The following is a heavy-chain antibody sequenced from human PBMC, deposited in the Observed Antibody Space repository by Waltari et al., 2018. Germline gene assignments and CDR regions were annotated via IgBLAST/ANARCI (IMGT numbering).Heavy chain of an antibody. J-gene: IGHJ3*02. D-gene: IGHD3-3*01. V-gene: IGHV4-34*01. Sequence: QVQLQQWGAGLLKPSETLSLTCAVSGGSFSGYYWSWIHQPPGKGLEWIGEINHSGSTNYNPSLKSRVTISVDTSKNQFSLKLSSVTAADTAVYYCATLPPWSGYSHDAFDIWGQGTMVTVSS. CDR1: GGSFSGYY. CDR3: ATLPPWSGYSHDAFDI. CDR2: INHSGST.